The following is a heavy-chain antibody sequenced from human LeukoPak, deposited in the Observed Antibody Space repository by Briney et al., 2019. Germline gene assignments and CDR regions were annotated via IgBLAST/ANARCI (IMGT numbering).Heavy chain of an antibody. Sequence: PSETLSLTCTVSGGSSSSYYWSWLRQPPGKGLEWRGYIYYSGSTNYNPSLKSRVTISVDTSKNQFSLKLSSVTAADTAVYYCARVLRGYTSYYYYYYMDVWGKGTTVTVSS. CDR1: GGSSSSYY. J-gene: IGHJ6*03. CDR3: ARVLRGYTSYYYYYYMDV. V-gene: IGHV4-59*01. CDR2: IYYSGST. D-gene: IGHD5-18*01.